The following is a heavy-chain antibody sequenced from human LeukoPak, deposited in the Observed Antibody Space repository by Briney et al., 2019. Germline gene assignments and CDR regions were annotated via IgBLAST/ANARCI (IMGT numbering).Heavy chain of an antibody. CDR3: ASPRYSSSWYDAFDI. CDR1: GFTFSSYS. V-gene: IGHV3-21*01. CDR2: ISSSSSYI. J-gene: IGHJ3*02. Sequence: PGGSLRLSCAASGFTFSSYSMNWVRQAPGKGLEWVSSISSSSSYIYYADSVEGRFTISRDNAKNSLYLQMNSLRAEDTAVYYCASPRYSSSWYDAFDIWGQGTMVTVSS. D-gene: IGHD6-13*01.